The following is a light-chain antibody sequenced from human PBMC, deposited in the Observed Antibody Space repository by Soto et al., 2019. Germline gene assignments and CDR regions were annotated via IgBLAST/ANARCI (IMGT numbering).Light chain of an antibody. J-gene: IGLJ1*01. V-gene: IGLV2-14*01. CDR2: EVS. CDR1: SSDVGGYNY. CDR3: SSYKSSSTCLV. Sequence: LTQPASVSGSPGQSITISCTGTSSDVGGYNYVSWYQQHPGKAPKLMIYEVSNRPSGVSNRFSGSKSGNTASLTISGLEAEDEADYYFSSYKSSSTCLVFGNGTKLTVL.